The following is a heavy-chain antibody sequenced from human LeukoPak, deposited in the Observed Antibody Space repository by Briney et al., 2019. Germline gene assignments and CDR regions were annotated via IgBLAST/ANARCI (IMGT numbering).Heavy chain of an antibody. J-gene: IGHJ3*02. CDR2: IYYSGST. CDR1: GGSISSGNYY. V-gene: IGHV4-39*01. CDR3: ARGQDYYDTSGYAFDI. Sequence: PSGTLSLTCTVSGGSISSGNYYWGWIRQPPGKGLEWLGIIYYSGSTYYNPSLKSRVIISVDTSKNQFSLKLSSVTAADTAVYYCARGQDYYDTSGYAFDIWGQGTMVTVSS. D-gene: IGHD3-22*01.